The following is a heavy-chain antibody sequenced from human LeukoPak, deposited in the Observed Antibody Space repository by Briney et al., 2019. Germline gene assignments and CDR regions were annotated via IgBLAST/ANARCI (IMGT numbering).Heavy chain of an antibody. Sequence: ASVNVSCKASGYTFTSYGISWVRQAPGQGLEWMGWISAYNGNTNYAQKLQGRVTMTTDTSTSTAYMELRSLRSDDTAVYYCARDRKTYYYGSGTHFDYWGQGTLVTVSS. D-gene: IGHD3-10*01. CDR2: ISAYNGNT. J-gene: IGHJ4*02. CDR3: ARDRKTYYYGSGTHFDY. V-gene: IGHV1-18*01. CDR1: GYTFTSYG.